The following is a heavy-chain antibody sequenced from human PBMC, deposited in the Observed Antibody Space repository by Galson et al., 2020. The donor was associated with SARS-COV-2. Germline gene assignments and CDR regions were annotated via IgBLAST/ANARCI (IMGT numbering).Heavy chain of an antibody. CDR3: ARGPFTIFGVVNQHFDY. D-gene: IGHD3-3*01. J-gene: IGHJ4*02. V-gene: IGHV3-30-3*01. Sequence: GGSLRLSCAASGFTFSSYAMHWVRQAPGKGLEWVAVISYDGSNKYYADSVKGRFTNSRDNSKNTLYLQMNSLRAEDTAVYYCARGPFTIFGVVNQHFDYWGQGTLVTVSS. CDR2: ISYDGSNK. CDR1: GFTFSSYA.